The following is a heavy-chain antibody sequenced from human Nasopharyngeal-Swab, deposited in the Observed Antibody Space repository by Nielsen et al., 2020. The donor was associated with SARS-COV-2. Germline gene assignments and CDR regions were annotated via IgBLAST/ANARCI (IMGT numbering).Heavy chain of an antibody. V-gene: IGHV4-59*01. J-gene: IGHJ4*02. CDR2: LLQWGT. CDR3: ARGGRGIFGVVTNFDY. Sequence: RQAPGKGTGVDWVYLLQWGTNYNPSLKSRVTISVDTSKNQFSLKLSSVTAADTAVYYCARGGRGIFGVVTNFDYWGQGTLVTASS. D-gene: IGHD3-3*01.